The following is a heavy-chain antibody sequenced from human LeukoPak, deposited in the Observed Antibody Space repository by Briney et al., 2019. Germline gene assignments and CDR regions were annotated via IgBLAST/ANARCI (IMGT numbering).Heavy chain of an antibody. CDR1: GFTFISYG. V-gene: IGHV3-23*01. Sequence: GGSQRLSCAASGFTFISYGMTWVRRAPGKGLEWVSSISGSGATAWYADSVKGRVTISRDNSKNTLYLQMNSLRDEDTAVYYCGKDVIGSRGYYGYWGQGTPVTVSS. CDR2: ISGSGATA. D-gene: IGHD3-22*01. CDR3: GKDVIGSRGYYGY. J-gene: IGHJ4*02.